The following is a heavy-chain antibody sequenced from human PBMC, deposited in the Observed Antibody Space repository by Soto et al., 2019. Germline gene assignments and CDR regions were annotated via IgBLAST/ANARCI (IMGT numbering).Heavy chain of an antibody. J-gene: IGHJ4*02. CDR3: SREPPIWLQIYY. CDR2: ISSGSSTI. Sequence: GGSLRLSCAASGFTFSSYSMNWVRQAPGKGLEWVSYISSGSSTIHYADSVKGRFTISRDNAKNSLYLQMNNLRAEDTAVYYCSREPPIWLQIYYWGQGTLVTVSS. D-gene: IGHD2-21*01. CDR1: GFTFSSYS. V-gene: IGHV3-48*01.